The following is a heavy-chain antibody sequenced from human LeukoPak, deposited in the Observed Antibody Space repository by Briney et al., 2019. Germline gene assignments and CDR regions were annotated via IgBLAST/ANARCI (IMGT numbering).Heavy chain of an antibody. CDR2: IIPIFGTA. CDR3: ASLYCSSTSCYPKT. CDR1: GGTFSSYA. V-gene: IGHV1-69*13. D-gene: IGHD2-2*01. J-gene: IGHJ5*02. Sequence: ASVKVSCKASGGTFSSYAISWVRQAPGQGLEWMGGIIPIFGTANYEQKFQGRVTITADESTSTAYSELSSLRSEDTAVYYCASLYCSSTSCYPKTWGQGTLVTVSS.